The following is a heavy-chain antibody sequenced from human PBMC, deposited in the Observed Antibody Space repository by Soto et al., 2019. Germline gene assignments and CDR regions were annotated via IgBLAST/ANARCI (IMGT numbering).Heavy chain of an antibody. CDR1: GGTFTSYA. D-gene: IGHD6-13*01. J-gene: IGHJ5*02. CDR3: ARMSIAAAGMFPSWFDP. V-gene: IGHV1-69*01. Sequence: QVQLVQSGAEVKKPGSSVKVSCKASGGTFTSYAISWVRQAPGQGLEWMRGDIPIFGTANNAEKFQGRVTITAGESTSTAYMELSSLRSEDTAVYYCARMSIAAAGMFPSWFDPWGQGTLVTVSS. CDR2: DIPIFGTA.